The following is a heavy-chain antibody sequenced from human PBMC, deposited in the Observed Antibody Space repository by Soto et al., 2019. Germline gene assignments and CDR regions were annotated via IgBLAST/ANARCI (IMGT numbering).Heavy chain of an antibody. V-gene: IGHV3-21*01. CDR3: AREDTAMAVDY. CDR2: ISSSSSYI. J-gene: IGHJ4*02. Sequence: PGGSLRLSCSAAGFTFSGYAMHWVRQAPGKGLEWVSSISSSSSYIYYADSVKGRFTISRDNAKNSLYLQMNSLRAEDTAVYYCAREDTAMAVDYWGQGTLVTVSS. D-gene: IGHD5-18*01. CDR1: GFTFSGYA.